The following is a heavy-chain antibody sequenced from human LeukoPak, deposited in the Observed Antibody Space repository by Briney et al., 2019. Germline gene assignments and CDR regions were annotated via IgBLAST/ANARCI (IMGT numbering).Heavy chain of an antibody. CDR3: GGGPVLFCTGSSSLEGVD. V-gene: IGHV3-21*01. CDR1: GFTFSDYA. J-gene: IGHJ4*02. CDR2: ISSGGSYI. D-gene: IGHD2-2*01. Sequence: GGSLRLSCAASGFTFSDYAMNWVRQAPGKGLEWVSSISSGGSYISYADSVKGRFTVSRDNAKDSLFLQMRSLRDEDTAVYYCGGGPVLFCTGSSSLEGVDWGQGTRVRVSS.